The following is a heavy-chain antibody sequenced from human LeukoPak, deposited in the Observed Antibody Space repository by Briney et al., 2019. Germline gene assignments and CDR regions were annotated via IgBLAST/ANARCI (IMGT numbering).Heavy chain of an antibody. D-gene: IGHD1-26*01. Sequence: SVKVSCKASGGTFSSYAISWVRQAPGQGLEWMGGIIPIFGTANYAQKFRGRVTITADKSTRTAYMELSSLRSEDTAVYYCARDREGGGLYFFDYWGQGALVTVSS. V-gene: IGHV1-69*06. CDR2: IIPIFGTA. CDR3: ARDREGGGLYFFDY. CDR1: GGTFSSYA. J-gene: IGHJ4*02.